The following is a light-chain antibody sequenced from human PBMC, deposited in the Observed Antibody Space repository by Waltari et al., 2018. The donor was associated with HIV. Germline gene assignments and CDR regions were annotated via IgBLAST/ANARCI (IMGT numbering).Light chain of an antibody. CDR2: DVS. CDR1: SSDAGGYNY. J-gene: IGLJ2*01. Sequence: QSALTQPASVSGSPGQSITISCTGTSSDAGGYNYVSWYQQHPGKAPKLMIYDVSNRPSGVSNRFSGSKSGNTASLTISGLQAEDEADYYCSSYTSSSPDVVFGGGTKLTVL. V-gene: IGLV2-14*03. CDR3: SSYTSSSPDVV.